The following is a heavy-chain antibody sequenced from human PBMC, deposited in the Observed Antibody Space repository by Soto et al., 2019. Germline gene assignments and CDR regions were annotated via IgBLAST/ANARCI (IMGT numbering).Heavy chain of an antibody. D-gene: IGHD6-19*01. J-gene: IGHJ3*02. V-gene: IGHV3-30*18. CDR3: AKDRAVAGRSGAFDI. CDR1: GFTLSSYG. Sequence: PVGSLRLSCAASGFTLSSYGMHWVRQAPGKGLEWVALISLDGSKEYYADSVKGRFPISRDNSRNTLYLQMNSLRGEDTAVYYCAKDRAVAGRSGAFDIWGQGTMVTVSS. CDR2: ISLDGSKE.